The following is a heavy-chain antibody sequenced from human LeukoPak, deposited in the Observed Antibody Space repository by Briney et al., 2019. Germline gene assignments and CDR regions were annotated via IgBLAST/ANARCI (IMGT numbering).Heavy chain of an antibody. CDR1: GGSISSSSYY. Sequence: SETLSLSCTVSGGSISSSSYYWGWIRQPPGKGLEWIAYSYYSGSTNYNPSLKSRVTISVDTSKNQFSLKLSSVTAADTAVYYCARGGSTMVRGVINYYYYYMDVWGKGTTVTVSS. D-gene: IGHD3-10*01. CDR3: ARGGSTMVRGVINYYYYYMDV. J-gene: IGHJ6*03. V-gene: IGHV4-61*05. CDR2: SYYSGST.